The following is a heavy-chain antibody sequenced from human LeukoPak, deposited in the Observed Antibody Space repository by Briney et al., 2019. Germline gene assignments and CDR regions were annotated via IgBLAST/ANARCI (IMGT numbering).Heavy chain of an antibody. J-gene: IGHJ4*02. CDR3: AKVRTGGDYFDY. Sequence: GGSLRLSCAASGFTFSSYAMSWVRQASGKGLEWVSAISGSGGSTYYADSVKGRFTISRDNSKNTLYLQMNSLRAEDTALYYCAKVRTGGDYFDYWGQGTLVTVSS. CDR2: ISGSGGST. D-gene: IGHD2-8*02. CDR1: GFTFSSYA. V-gene: IGHV3-23*01.